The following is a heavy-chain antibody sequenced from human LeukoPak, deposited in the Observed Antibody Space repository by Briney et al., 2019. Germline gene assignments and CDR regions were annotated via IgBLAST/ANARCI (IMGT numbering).Heavy chain of an antibody. D-gene: IGHD4-17*01. V-gene: IGHV4-34*01. J-gene: IGHJ4*02. CDR1: GGSFSGYY. CDR2: INHSGST. Sequence: SETLSLTCAVYGGSFSGYYWSWIRQPPGKGLEWIGEINHSGSTNYNPSLKSRVTISVDTSKNQFSLKLSSVTAADTAVYYCASYDYGDFRFDYWGQGTLVTVSS. CDR3: ASYDYGDFRFDY.